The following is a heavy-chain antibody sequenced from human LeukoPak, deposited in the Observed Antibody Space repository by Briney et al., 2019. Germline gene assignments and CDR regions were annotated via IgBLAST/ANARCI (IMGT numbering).Heavy chain of an antibody. CDR1: GFTFSSYG. D-gene: IGHD3-22*01. J-gene: IGHJ4*02. CDR3: ARDKRTVVVIRDYYFDY. Sequence: TGGSLRLSCAASGFTFSSYGMHWVRQAPGKGLEWVAVIWYDGSNKYYADSVKGRFTISGDNSKNTLYLQMNSLRAEDTAVYYCARDKRTVVVIRDYYFDYWGQGTLVTVSS. CDR2: IWYDGSNK. V-gene: IGHV3-33*01.